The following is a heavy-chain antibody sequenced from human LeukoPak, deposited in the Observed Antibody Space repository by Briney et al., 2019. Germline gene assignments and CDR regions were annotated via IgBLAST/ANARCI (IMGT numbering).Heavy chain of an antibody. CDR1: GFTVSSNY. CDR3: ARASSKQLAGYLPDGFDI. J-gene: IGHJ3*02. Sequence: GGSLRLSCAASGFTVSSNYMSWVRQAPGKGLEWVSVIYSGGNTHYADSVKGRFTISRDNSKNTLYLQMNSLRADDAAVYYCARASSKQLAGYLPDGFDIWGQGTMVTVSS. CDR2: IYSGGNT. D-gene: IGHD3-9*01. V-gene: IGHV3-66*01.